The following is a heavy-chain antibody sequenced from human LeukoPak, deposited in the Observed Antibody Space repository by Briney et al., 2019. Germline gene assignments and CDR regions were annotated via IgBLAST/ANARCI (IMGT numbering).Heavy chain of an antibody. CDR3: AKDPNYYDSSGYAFDI. CDR2: IYSGGST. Sequence: PGGSLRLSCAASGFTVNNDYMSWVRQAPGKGLEWVSVIYSGGSTKYADSVKGRFTISRDNSKNTLYLQMNSLRAEDTAVYYCAKDPNYYDSSGYAFDIWGQGTMVTVSS. V-gene: IGHV3-66*01. J-gene: IGHJ3*02. CDR1: GFTVNNDY. D-gene: IGHD3-22*01.